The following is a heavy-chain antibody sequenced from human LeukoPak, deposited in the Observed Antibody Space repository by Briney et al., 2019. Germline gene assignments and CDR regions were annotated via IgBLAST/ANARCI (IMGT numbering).Heavy chain of an antibody. V-gene: IGHV3-30*04. J-gene: IGHJ4*02. CDR1: GFTFSSYA. CDR2: ISYDGSNR. CDR3: ARVQWLTHFDY. Sequence: PGGSLRLSCAASGFTFSSYAMHWGRQAAGKGLEWVTIISYDGSNRNYADSVKGRITISRDNSKNTLYLQMNSLRAEDTAVYYCARVQWLTHFDYWGQGTLVTVSS. D-gene: IGHD6-19*01.